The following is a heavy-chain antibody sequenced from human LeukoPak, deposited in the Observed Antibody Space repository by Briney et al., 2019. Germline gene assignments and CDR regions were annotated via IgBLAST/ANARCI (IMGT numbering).Heavy chain of an antibody. CDR2: ISGYNGNT. CDR3: AREASGAPGTREFDY. V-gene: IGHV1-18*01. CDR1: GGTFSSYA. Sequence: GASVKVSCKASGGTFSSYAISWGRQAPGQGLEWMGWISGYNGNTKYAQKVQGRVTMTTDTSTSTAYMELRSLRSDDTAVYYCAREASGAPGTREFDYWGQGTLVTVSS. D-gene: IGHD6-13*01. J-gene: IGHJ4*02.